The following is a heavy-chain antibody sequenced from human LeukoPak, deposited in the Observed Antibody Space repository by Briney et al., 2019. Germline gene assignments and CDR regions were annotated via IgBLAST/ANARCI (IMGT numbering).Heavy chain of an antibody. CDR1: GGTFSSYA. V-gene: IGHV1-69*06. CDR2: IIPIFGTA. D-gene: IGHD6-13*01. CDR3: ARLIAAAGLRIDY. Sequence: GASVKVSCKASGGTFSSYAISWVRQAPGQGLEWMGGIIPIFGTANYAQKFRGRVTITADKSTSTAYMELSSLRSEDTAVYYCARLIAAAGLRIDYWGQGTLVTVSS. J-gene: IGHJ4*02.